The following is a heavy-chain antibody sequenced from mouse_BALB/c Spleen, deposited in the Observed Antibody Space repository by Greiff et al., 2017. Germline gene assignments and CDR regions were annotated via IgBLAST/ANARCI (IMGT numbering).Heavy chain of an antibody. J-gene: IGHJ2*01. CDR1: GFTLSGFG. D-gene: IGHD1-1*01. CDR2: LWGDGST. Sequence: VKLVESGPGLVAPSQSLSITCTVSGFTLSGFGVNWVRQPPGKGLEWLGMLWGDGSTDYNSALKSRLSISKDNSKSQVFLKMNSLQPDDTARYYCVRYEDVRFDYWGQGSMLTVS. V-gene: IGHV2-6-7*01. CDR3: VRYEDVRFDY.